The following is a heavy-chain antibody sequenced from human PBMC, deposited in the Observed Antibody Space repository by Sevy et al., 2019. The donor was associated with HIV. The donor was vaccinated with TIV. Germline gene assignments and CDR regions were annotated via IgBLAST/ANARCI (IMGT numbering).Heavy chain of an antibody. D-gene: IGHD6-19*01. CDR1: GFSLSSYD. Sequence: GGSLRLSCAASGFSLSSYDMSWVRQAPGKGLEWVSGISGSGGSTYYADSVKGRFTISRDNSKNTLYLQMNSLRAEDTALYYCAKDIDSSGYYYFDYWGQGALVTVSS. CDR3: AKDIDSSGYYYFDY. V-gene: IGHV3-23*01. J-gene: IGHJ4*02. CDR2: ISGSGGST.